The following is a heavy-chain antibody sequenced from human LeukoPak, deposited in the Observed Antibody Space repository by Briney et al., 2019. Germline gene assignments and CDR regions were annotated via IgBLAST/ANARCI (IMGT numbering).Heavy chain of an antibody. D-gene: IGHD5-18*01. Sequence: SETLSLTCAVYGGSFSGYYWSWIRQPPGKGLEWIGEINHSGSTNYNPSLKSRVTISVDTSKNQFSLKLSSVTAADTAVYYCARGVGPQGAGSVDTAMAFDYWGQGTLVTVSS. J-gene: IGHJ4*02. V-gene: IGHV4-34*01. CDR3: ARGVGPQGAGSVDTAMAFDY. CDR1: GGSFSGYY. CDR2: INHSGST.